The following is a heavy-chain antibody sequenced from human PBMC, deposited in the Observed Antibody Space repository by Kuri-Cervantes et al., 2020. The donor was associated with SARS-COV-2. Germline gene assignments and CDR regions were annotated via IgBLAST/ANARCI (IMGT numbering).Heavy chain of an antibody. Sequence: GESLKISCAASGFTFDDYAMHWVRQAPGKGLEWVSAISGSGGSTYYADSVKGRFTISRDNSKNTLYLQMNSLRAEDTAVYYCARGGYCSGGSCYSVYYYYYYGMDVWGQGTTVTVSS. CDR1: GFTFDDYA. J-gene: IGHJ6*02. CDR3: ARGGYCSGGSCYSVYYYYYYGMDV. V-gene: IGHV3-23*01. CDR2: ISGSGGST. D-gene: IGHD2-15*01.